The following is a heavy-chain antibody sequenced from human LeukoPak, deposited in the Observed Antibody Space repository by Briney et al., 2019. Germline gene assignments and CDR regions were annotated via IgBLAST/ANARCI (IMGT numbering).Heavy chain of an antibody. J-gene: IGHJ4*02. V-gene: IGHV3-74*01. CDR2: MNNDGTDI. D-gene: IGHD6-19*01. CDR3: ARALEPSIAVIDY. Sequence: QPGGSLRLSCAASGSAFGSYWMHWVRQAPGKGLEWISRMNNDGTDISYADSVKGRFTISRDNAKNTLYLQMNSLRAADTAVYYRARALEPSIAVIDYWGQGTLVTVSS. CDR1: GSAFGSYW.